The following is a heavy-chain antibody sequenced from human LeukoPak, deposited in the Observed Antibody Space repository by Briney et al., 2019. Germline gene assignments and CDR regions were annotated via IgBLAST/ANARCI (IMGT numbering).Heavy chain of an antibody. J-gene: IGHJ4*01. CDR2: INSDGSST. V-gene: IGHV3-74*01. D-gene: IGHD4-17*01. CDR1: GFTFSSYW. CDR3: ARDRGLPHRHFDY. Sequence: PGGSLRLSCAASGFTFSSYWMHWVRQAPGKGLVWVSRINSDGSSTSYADSVKGRLTISRDNAKNTLYLQMNSLRAEDTAVYYCARDRGLPHRHFDYWGQGTLVTVSS.